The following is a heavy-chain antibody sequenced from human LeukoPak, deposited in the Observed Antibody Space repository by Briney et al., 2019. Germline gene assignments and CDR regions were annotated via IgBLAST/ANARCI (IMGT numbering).Heavy chain of an antibody. D-gene: IGHD4-11*01. CDR3: AKAYDYNFDY. CDR1: GFTFKSYG. J-gene: IGHJ4*02. CDR2: IRSDGNNK. V-gene: IGHV3-30*02. Sequence: PGGSLRLSYAASGFTFKSYGMHWVRQAPGKGLEWVAFIRSDGNNKHHADSVKGRFTISRDNSKNTLYLQMNSLRPEDTAVYYCAKAYDYNFDYWGQGTVVTVSS.